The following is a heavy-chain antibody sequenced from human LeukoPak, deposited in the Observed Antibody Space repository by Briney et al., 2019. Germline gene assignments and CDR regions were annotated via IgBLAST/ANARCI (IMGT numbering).Heavy chain of an antibody. CDR1: GGSISSGGHY. D-gene: IGHD3-16*02. J-gene: IGHJ6*02. Sequence: PSETLSLTCTVSGGSISSGGHYWAWIRQHPGKGLEWIAYIYHTGTTYYNPSLKSRVNISVDTSRNQFSLKLSSVTAADTAVYYCARHYVDIRTVGASYYYYGLDVWGQGTTVTVSS. CDR3: ARHYVDIRTVGASYYYYGLDV. CDR2: IYHTGTT. V-gene: IGHV4-31*03.